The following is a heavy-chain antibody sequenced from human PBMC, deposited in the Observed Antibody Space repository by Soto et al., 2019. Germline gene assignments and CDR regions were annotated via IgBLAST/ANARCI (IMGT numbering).Heavy chain of an antibody. CDR2: ITYDGSNK. V-gene: IGHV3-30*18. CDR1: GFNFDNYG. D-gene: IGHD1-7*01. J-gene: IGHJ4*02. CDR3: AKDRVGGTFYTPLGF. Sequence: GGSLRLSCQASGFNFDNYGMHWVRQAPGKGLEWVAVITYDGSNKYYADSVRGRFTISRDNSKNTLSLHLNTLKPEDTAVYHCAKDRVGGTFYTPLGFWGQGTLVTVSS.